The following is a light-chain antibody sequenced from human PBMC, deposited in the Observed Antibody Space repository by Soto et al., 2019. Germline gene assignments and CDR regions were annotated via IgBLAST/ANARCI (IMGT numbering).Light chain of an antibody. Sequence: DIQMTQSPSSLSASVGDRVTITCRASQSISSYLNWYQQKPGKAPKLLIYAASSLQSGVPSRFSGSGSGTDCTLTISSLQPEDCATYYCQQSYSTPKTFGGGTKGEIK. CDR3: QQSYSTPKT. CDR2: AAS. J-gene: IGKJ4*02. CDR1: QSISSY. V-gene: IGKV1-39*01.